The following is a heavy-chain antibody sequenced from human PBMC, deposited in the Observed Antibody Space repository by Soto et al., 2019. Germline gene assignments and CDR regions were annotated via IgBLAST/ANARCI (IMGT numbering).Heavy chain of an antibody. CDR3: ARGGTTVTTDY. D-gene: IGHD4-17*01. V-gene: IGHV1-69*02. CDR1: GGTFSSYT. CDR2: IIPILGIA. Sequence: QVQLVQSGAEVKKPGSSVKVSCKASGGTFSSYTISWVRQAPGQGLEWMGRIIPILGIANYAQKFQGRVTITADKSTSTADMELSSLRSEDTAVYYCARGGTTVTTDYWGQGTLVTVSS. J-gene: IGHJ4*02.